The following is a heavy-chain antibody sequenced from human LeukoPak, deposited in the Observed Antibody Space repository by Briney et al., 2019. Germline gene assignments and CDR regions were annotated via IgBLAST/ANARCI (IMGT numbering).Heavy chain of an antibody. J-gene: IGHJ4*02. Sequence: SETLSLTCTVSGGSISSYYWSWIRQPPGKGLEWSGYIYYSGSTNYNPSVKSRVTISVDTSKNQFSLKLSSVTAADTAVYYWARLRWALDYWGQGTLVTVSS. CDR2: IYYSGST. CDR1: GGSISSYY. CDR3: ARLRWALDY. V-gene: IGHV4-59*01. D-gene: IGHD4-23*01.